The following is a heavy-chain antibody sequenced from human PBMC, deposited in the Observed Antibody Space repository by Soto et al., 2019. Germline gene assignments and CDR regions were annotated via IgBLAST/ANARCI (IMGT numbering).Heavy chain of an antibody. CDR3: ARLGFSLGAFDI. CDR1: GYRFTSYW. CDR2: IDPNDSER. D-gene: IGHD7-27*01. Sequence: PVGSLKISCKGSGYRFTSYWIGWVCQKPGKGLEWMGKIDPNDSERNYSPSFQGHVIISADKSISTAYLQWSSLKASDTAMYYCARLGFSLGAFDIWGQGTMVTVSS. J-gene: IGHJ3*02. V-gene: IGHV5-10-1*01.